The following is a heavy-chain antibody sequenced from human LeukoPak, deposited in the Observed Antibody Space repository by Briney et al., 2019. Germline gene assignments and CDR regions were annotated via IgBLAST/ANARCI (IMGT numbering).Heavy chain of an antibody. J-gene: IGHJ4*02. D-gene: IGHD3-3*01. CDR2: IRSKANSYAT. V-gene: IGHV3-73*01. CDR3: TRPYYDFWSGYSGVDAYPK. Sequence: GGSLRLSCAASGFTFSGSAMHWVRQASGKGLEWVGRIRSKANSYATAYAASVKGRFTISRDDSKNTAYLQMNSLKTEDTAVYYCTRPYYDFWSGYSGVDAYPKWGQGTLVTVSS. CDR1: GFTFSGSA.